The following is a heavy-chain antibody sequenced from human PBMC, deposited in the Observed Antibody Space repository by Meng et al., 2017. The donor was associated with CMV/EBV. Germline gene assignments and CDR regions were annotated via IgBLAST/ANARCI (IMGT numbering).Heavy chain of an antibody. Sequence: QVHLQESGPGLVKPSQPLSLTCPVSGGSFSSGSYCWSWIRQAAGKGLEWIGRIYTSGSTNYNPSLKSRVTISVDTSKNQFSLKLSSVTAADTAVYYCAREAFKVLFFPFDPWGQGTLVTVSS. V-gene: IGHV4-61*02. CDR3: AREAFKVLFFPFDP. CDR2: IYTSGST. D-gene: IGHD1-1*01. J-gene: IGHJ5*02. CDR1: GGSFSSGSYC.